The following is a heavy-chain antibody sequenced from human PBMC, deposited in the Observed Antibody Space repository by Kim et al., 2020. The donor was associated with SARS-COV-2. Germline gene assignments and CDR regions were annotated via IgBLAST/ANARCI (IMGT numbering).Heavy chain of an antibody. CDR1: GYSFTSYW. Sequence: GESLKISCKGSGYSFTSYWIGWVRQMPGKGLEWMGIIYPGDSDTRYSPSFQGQVTISADKSISTAYLQWSSLKASDTAMYYCARGRDSRTGDLRHYYGMDVWGQGTTVTVSS. J-gene: IGHJ6*02. V-gene: IGHV5-51*01. D-gene: IGHD7-27*01. CDR3: ARGRDSRTGDLRHYYGMDV. CDR2: IYPGDSDT.